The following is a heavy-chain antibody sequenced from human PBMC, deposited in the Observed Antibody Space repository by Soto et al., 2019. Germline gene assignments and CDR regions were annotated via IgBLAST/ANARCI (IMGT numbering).Heavy chain of an antibody. V-gene: IGHV5-51*01. CDR1: GYSFTSYW. CDR2: IYPGDSDT. Sequence: GESLKISCKGSGYSFTSYWIGWVRQMPGKGLEWMGIIYPGDSDTRYSPSFQGQVTITADKSISTAYLQWSSLKASDTAMYYCARRRTYSSSWYFVYFDYWGQGTLVTVSS. J-gene: IGHJ4*02. CDR3: ARRRTYSSSWYFVYFDY. D-gene: IGHD6-13*01.